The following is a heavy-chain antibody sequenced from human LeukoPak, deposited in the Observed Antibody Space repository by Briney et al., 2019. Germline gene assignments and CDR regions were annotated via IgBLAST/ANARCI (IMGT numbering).Heavy chain of an antibody. Sequence: GGSLRLSCAASGFTFNGYSMSWVRQAPGKGLEWVSAISGIGGSTYYADSVRGQFSISRDNSNGTLYLQMSSLRAEDTAVYYCVKGVSDAYTKYFQYWGQGTLVTVSS. CDR1: GFTFNGYS. D-gene: IGHD3-16*01. J-gene: IGHJ1*01. CDR2: ISGIGGST. V-gene: IGHV3-23*01. CDR3: VKGVSDAYTKYFQY.